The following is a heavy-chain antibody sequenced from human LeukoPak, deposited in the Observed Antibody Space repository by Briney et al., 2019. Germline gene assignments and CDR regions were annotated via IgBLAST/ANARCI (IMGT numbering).Heavy chain of an antibody. J-gene: IGHJ3*02. CDR2: IIPIFGTA. Sequence: SVKVSCKASGGTFSSYAISWVRQAPGQGLEWMGGIIPIFGTANYAQKFQGRVTITADESTSTAYMGLSSLRSEDTAVYYCARRGISYYDSSGYPSDAFDIWGQGTMVTISS. CDR1: GGTFSSYA. CDR3: ARRGISYYDSSGYPSDAFDI. D-gene: IGHD3-22*01. V-gene: IGHV1-69*01.